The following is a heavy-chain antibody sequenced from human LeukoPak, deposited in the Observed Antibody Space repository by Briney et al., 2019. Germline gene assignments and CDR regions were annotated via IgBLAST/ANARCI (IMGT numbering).Heavy chain of an antibody. D-gene: IGHD4-17*01. V-gene: IGHV3-23*01. CDR3: AKVGLTVTTSDDY. J-gene: IGHJ4*02. Sequence: AGGSLRLSCAASGFTFSSYAMSWVRQAPGKGLEWVSAISASGGSTYYADSVKGRFTISRDNSKNTLYLQMNSLRAEDTAVYYCAKVGLTVTTSDDYWGQGTLVTVSS. CDR1: GFTFSSYA. CDR2: ISASGGST.